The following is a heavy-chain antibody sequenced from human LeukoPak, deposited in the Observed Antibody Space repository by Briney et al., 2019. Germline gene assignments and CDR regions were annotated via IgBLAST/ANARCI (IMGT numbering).Heavy chain of an antibody. D-gene: IGHD1-26*01. CDR1: GYTLTELS. CDR3: ATAPIVGATFFDY. V-gene: IGHV1-24*01. J-gene: IGHJ4*02. Sequence: GASVKVSCKVSGYTLTELSMHWVRQAPGKGLEWMGGFDPVDGETIYAQKFQGRVTMTEDTSTDTAYMELSSLRSEDTAVYYCATAPIVGATFFDYWGQGTLVTVSS. CDR2: FDPVDGET.